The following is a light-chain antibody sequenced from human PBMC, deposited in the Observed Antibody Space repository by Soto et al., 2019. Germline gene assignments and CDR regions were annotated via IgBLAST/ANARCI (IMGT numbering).Light chain of an antibody. CDR2: NVS. V-gene: IGLV2-11*01. CDR3: CSYAGSYTYV. Sequence: SVLTQPRSVSGSPGQSVTISCTGTSSDVGGYNYVSWYQQHPGKAPKLMIYNVSERPSGVPDRFSGSKSDNTASLTISGLQAEDEADYYCCSYAGSYTYVFGTGTKLTVL. J-gene: IGLJ1*01. CDR1: SSDVGGYNY.